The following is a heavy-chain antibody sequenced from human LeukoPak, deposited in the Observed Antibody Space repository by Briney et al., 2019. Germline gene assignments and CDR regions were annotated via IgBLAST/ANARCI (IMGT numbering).Heavy chain of an antibody. CDR1: GFTFTNHG. J-gene: IGHJ3*02. D-gene: IGHD1-26*01. Sequence: GGSLRLSCAASGFTFTNHGMHWVRQAPGKGLEWVAVISYDGSNKYYADSVKGRFTISRDNSKNTLYLQMNSLRAEDTAVYYSTTSIGDAFDIWGQGTMVTVSS. V-gene: IGHV3-30*19. CDR2: ISYDGSNK. CDR3: TTSIGDAFDI.